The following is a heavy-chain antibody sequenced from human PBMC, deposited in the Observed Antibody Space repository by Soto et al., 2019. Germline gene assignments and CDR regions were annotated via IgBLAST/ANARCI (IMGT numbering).Heavy chain of an antibody. J-gene: IGHJ6*03. Sequence: GASVKVSCKASGGTFSSYTISWVRQAPGQGLEWMGRIIPILGIANYAQKFQGRVTITADKSTSTAYVELSSLRSEDTAVYYCARQRVATTSDGYYYYMDVWGKGTTVTVSS. V-gene: IGHV1-69*02. CDR2: IIPILGIA. D-gene: IGHD5-12*01. CDR1: GGTFSSYT. CDR3: ARQRVATTSDGYYYYMDV.